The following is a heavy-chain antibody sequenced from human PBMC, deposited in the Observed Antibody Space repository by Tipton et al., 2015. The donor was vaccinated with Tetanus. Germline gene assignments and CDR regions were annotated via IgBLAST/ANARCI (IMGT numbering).Heavy chain of an antibody. V-gene: IGHV4-34*01. J-gene: IGHJ4*02. CDR1: GGSSSSFY. CDR2: INQRGT. D-gene: IGHD5/OR15-5a*01. CDR3: ARLREIVSRSGWAFDY. Sequence: GLVKPSETLSLTCAVYGGSSSSFYWSWIRQPQGGGLEWIGEINQRGTSYNPSLKSRATISVDTATNHFSLNLTSVTAADTAVYYCARLREIVSRSGWAFDYWGQGILVTVSS.